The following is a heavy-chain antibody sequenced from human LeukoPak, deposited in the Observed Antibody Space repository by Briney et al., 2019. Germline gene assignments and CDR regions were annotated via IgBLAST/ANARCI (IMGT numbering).Heavy chain of an antibody. CDR1: GGTFSSYA. V-gene: IGHV1-69*04. J-gene: IGHJ6*02. D-gene: IGHD2-15*01. CDR2: SIPILGIA. Sequence: ASVKVSCKASGGTFSSYAISWVRQGPGPGLELVGRSIPILGIANYAQKFQGRVTITADKSTSTAYMELSSLRTEDTAVYYCARNIVVVVASGMDVWGQGTTVTVSS. CDR3: ARNIVVVVASGMDV.